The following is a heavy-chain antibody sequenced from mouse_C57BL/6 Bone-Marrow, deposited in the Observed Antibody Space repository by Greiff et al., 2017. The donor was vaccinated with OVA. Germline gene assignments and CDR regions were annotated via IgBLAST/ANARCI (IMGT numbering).Heavy chain of an antibody. J-gene: IGHJ4*01. CDR1: GFTFITYA. V-gene: IGHV10-3*01. CDR2: IRSKSSNYAT. D-gene: IGHD2-4*01. CDR3: VRDLSDDCAKDY. Sequence: EVQGVESGGGLVQPKGSLKLSCAASGFTFITYAMHWVRQAPGKGLEWVAPIRSKSSNYATYYADSVKDRFTIARDNSQNMLYLQMNNLKAEDTAMYYCVRDLSDDCAKDYWGQGTSVTVAS.